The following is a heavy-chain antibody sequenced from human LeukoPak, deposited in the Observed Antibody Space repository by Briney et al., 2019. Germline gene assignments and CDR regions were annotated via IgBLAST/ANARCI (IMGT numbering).Heavy chain of an antibody. CDR3: AKDRSYYDSSGYWRGLFDY. CDR1: GFTFSSYA. V-gene: IGHV3-23*01. CDR2: ISGSGGST. Sequence: QPGGSLRLSCAASGFTFSSYAMSWVRQAPGKGLEWVSAISGSGGSTYYADSVKGRFTISRDNSKNTLYLQMNSLRAEDTAVYYCAKDRSYYDSSGYWRGLFDYWGQGTLVTVSS. D-gene: IGHD3-22*01. J-gene: IGHJ4*02.